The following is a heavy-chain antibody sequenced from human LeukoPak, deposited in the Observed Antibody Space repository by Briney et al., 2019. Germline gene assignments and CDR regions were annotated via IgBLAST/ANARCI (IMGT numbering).Heavy chain of an antibody. CDR2: ISYDGSNK. J-gene: IGHJ1*01. Sequence: GRSLRLSCAASGFTFSSYGMHWVRQAPGKGLEWVAVISYDGSNKYYADSVKGRFTISRDNSKNTLYLQMNSLRAEDTAVYYCARDLSDYGDYTFAEYFQHWGQGTLVTVSS. D-gene: IGHD4-17*01. CDR1: GFTFSSYG. V-gene: IGHV3-30*03. CDR3: ARDLSDYGDYTFAEYFQH.